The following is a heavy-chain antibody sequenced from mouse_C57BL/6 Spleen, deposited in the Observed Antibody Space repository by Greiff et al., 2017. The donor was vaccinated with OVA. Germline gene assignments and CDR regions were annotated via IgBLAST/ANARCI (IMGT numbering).Heavy chain of an antibody. CDR2: IYPGSGST. CDR1: GYTFTSYW. CDR3: ARVDSVYAMDY. V-gene: IGHV1-55*01. J-gene: IGHJ4*01. Sequence: VQLQQSGAELVRPGASVTLSCKASGYTFTSYWITWVKQRPGQGLEWIGDIYPGSGSTNYNEKFKSKATLTVDTSSSTAYMQLSSLTSEDSAVYYCARVDSVYAMDYWGQGTSVTVSS. D-gene: IGHD2-12*01.